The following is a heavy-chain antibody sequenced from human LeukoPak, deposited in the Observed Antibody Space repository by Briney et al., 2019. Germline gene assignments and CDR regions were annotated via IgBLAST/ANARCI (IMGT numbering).Heavy chain of an antibody. CDR2: TSGTGAGT. J-gene: IGHJ4*02. CDR1: GFTFNSYA. Sequence: GGSLRLSCAASGFTFNSYAMSWVRQAPGKGLEWVSATSGTGAGTYYADSVKGRFTISRDNSKNTLYLQMNSLRAEDTAVYYCAKEGGTGTRFDYWGQGTLVTVSS. D-gene: IGHD1-7*01. CDR3: AKEGGTGTRFDY. V-gene: IGHV3-23*01.